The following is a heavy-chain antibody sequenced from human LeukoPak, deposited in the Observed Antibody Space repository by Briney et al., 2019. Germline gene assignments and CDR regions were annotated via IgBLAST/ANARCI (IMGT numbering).Heavy chain of an antibody. V-gene: IGHV3-9*01. Sequence: GGSLRLSCAASGFTFDDYAMHWVRQAPGKGLEWVSGISWNSGSIGYADSVKGRFTISRDNAKNSLYLQMNSLRAEDTAVYYCAKDPFGSGSYKWRFDPWGQGTLVTVSS. CDR1: GFTFDDYA. D-gene: IGHD3-10*01. J-gene: IGHJ5*02. CDR3: AKDPFGSGSYKWRFDP. CDR2: ISWNSGSI.